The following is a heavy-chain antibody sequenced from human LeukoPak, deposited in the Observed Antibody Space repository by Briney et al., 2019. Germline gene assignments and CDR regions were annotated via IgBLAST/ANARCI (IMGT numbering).Heavy chain of an antibody. CDR1: GYTFTGYY. V-gene: IGHV1-2*02. J-gene: IGHJ4*02. D-gene: IGHD3-10*01. Sequence: ASVKVSCKASGYTFTGYYMHWVRQAPGQGLEWMGWINPNSGGTNYAQKFQGRVTLTRDTSISTAHMELSRLTSDDTAVYYCALLWFGELWTKDYWGQGTLVTVSS. CDR2: INPNSGGT. CDR3: ALLWFGELWTKDY.